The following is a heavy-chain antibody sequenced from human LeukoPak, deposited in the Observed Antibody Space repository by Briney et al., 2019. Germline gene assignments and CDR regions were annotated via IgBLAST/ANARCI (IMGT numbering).Heavy chain of an antibody. J-gene: IGHJ4*02. Sequence: PGGSLRLSCAASGFTFSSYWMHWVRQAPGKGLVWVSRINSDETTLQYADSVKGRFTISRDAAKNTLYLQMNSLRAEDTAVYYCARVIVGGTGFDCWGQGTLVTVSS. V-gene: IGHV3-74*01. D-gene: IGHD1-26*01. CDR1: GFTFSSYW. CDR2: INSDETTL. CDR3: ARVIVGGTGFDC.